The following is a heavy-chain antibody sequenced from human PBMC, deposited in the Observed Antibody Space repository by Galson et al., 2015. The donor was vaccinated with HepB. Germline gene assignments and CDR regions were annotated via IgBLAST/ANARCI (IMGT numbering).Heavy chain of an antibody. V-gene: IGHV1-18*01. CDR2: INTYTGTM. CDR1: GYTFTTFG. J-gene: IGHJ4*02. D-gene: IGHD6-6*01. Sequence: SVKVSCKASGYTFTTFGISWVRQAPGQGLEWMGWINTYTGTMNSAQKLQGRVTMTTDTSTSTAYMELRSLTSDDTAVYYCARARHSSSPPDYWGQGTLVTVSS. CDR3: ARARHSSSPPDY.